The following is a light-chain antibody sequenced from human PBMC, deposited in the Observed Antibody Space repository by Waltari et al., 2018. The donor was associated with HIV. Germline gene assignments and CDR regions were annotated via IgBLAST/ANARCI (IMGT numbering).Light chain of an antibody. CDR2: SNN. V-gene: IGLV1-44*01. Sequence: QSVLTQSPSASGTPGQRVTISCSGGSSNIGSNGVDWYQQFPGTAPKLLIYSNNQGPQGVPDGFSGSKSGTSASLAISGLQSEDEATYYCATLDDSLNGPIFGGGTRLTVL. J-gene: IGLJ2*01. CDR3: ATLDDSLNGPI. CDR1: SSNIGSNG.